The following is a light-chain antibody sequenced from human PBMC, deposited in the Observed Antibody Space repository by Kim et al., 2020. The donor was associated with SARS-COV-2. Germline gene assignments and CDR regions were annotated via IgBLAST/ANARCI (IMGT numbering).Light chain of an antibody. Sequence: SYELTQPPSVSVSPGQTASIPCSGDKLGDKYSYWYQQKPGQSPVLVIYQITRRPSGIPERFSGSSSGNTATLTINGTQAMDEADYYCQAWDSSTVVFGGGTKLTVL. J-gene: IGLJ2*01. CDR3: QAWDSSTVV. CDR1: KLGDKY. CDR2: QIT. V-gene: IGLV3-1*01.